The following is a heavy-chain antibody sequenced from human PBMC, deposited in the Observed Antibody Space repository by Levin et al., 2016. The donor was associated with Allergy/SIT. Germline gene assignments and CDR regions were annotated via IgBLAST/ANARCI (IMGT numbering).Heavy chain of an antibody. CDR2: ISGSGGST. Sequence: GGSLRLSCAASGFTFSSYAMSWVRQAPGKGLEWVSAISGSGGSTYYADSVKGRFTISRDNSKNTLYLQMNSLRAEDTAVYYCAKVGTCSGYYSCFDYWGQGTLVTVSS. V-gene: IGHV3-23*01. J-gene: IGHJ4*02. D-gene: IGHD3-22*01. CDR1: GFTFSSYA. CDR3: AKVGTCSGYYSCFDY.